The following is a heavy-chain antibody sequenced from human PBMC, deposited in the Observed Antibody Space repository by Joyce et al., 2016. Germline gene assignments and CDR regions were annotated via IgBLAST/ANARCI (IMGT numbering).Heavy chain of an antibody. J-gene: IGHJ4*02. D-gene: IGHD6-6*01. CDR1: GFTFGHYA. V-gene: IGHV3-33*01. CDR2: TWSDGSTK. Sequence: QVQLLESGGGVVQPGTSLRLSCEASGFTFGHYAMHWVRQAPGKGLEWVAVTWSDGSTKIYAESVKGRFAVSKDNSKNKLFLQMNSLRDEDTAVYYCTRCRTPTTRPPDYWGPGTLVTVSS. CDR3: TRCRTPTTRPPDY.